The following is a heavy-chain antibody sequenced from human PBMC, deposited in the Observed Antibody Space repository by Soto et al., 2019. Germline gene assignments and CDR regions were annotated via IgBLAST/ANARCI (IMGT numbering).Heavy chain of an antibody. CDR3: ARKDYDSRLDL. D-gene: IGHD3-22*01. CDR1: GDPVSSGSFY. CDR2: VYYTGNS. V-gene: IGHV4-61*01. Sequence: SETLSLTCTVSGDPVSSGSFYWSWIRQPPGKGLEWIGYVYYTGNSNNNPSVKSRVTISIDTSKNEFSLKLRSVTAADTAVYYCARKDYDSRLDLWGQGTLVTVSS. J-gene: IGHJ4*02.